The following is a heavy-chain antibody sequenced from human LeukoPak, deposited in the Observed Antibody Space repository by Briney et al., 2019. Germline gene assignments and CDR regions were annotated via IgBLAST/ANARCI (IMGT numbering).Heavy chain of an antibody. Sequence: GGSLRLSCAASGFTFSSYAMSWVRQAPGKGLEWVSAISGSGGSTYYADSVKGRFTISRDNSKNTLYLQMNSLRAEDTAVYYCAKHSAQRSVDVVATMGVWGQGTLVTVSS. CDR3: AKHSAQRSVDVVATMGV. J-gene: IGHJ4*02. CDR2: ISGSGGST. D-gene: IGHD5-12*01. CDR1: GFTFSSYA. V-gene: IGHV3-23*01.